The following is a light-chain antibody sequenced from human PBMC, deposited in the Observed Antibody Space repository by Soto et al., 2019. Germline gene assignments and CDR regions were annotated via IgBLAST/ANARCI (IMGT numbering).Light chain of an antibody. J-gene: IGKJ5*01. CDR2: DAS. V-gene: IGKV1-5*01. CDR1: QSISSW. Sequence: DIQMTQSPSTLSASVGERVTITFRASQSISSWLAWYQQKPGKAPKLLIYDASSLESGVPSRFSGSGSGTEFTLTISSLQPDDFATYYCQQYNSYSVTFGQGTRLE. CDR3: QQYNSYSVT.